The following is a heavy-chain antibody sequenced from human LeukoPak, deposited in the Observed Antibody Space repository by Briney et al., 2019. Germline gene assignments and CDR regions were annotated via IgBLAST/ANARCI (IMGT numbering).Heavy chain of an antibody. J-gene: IGHJ2*01. D-gene: IGHD6-19*01. CDR1: GGSISSNY. V-gene: IGHV4-59*01. CDR2: IYYSGST. Sequence: SETLSLTCTVSGGSISSNYWSWIRQPPGKGLEWIGYIYYSGSTNYNPSLRSRVTISVDTSKNQFSLKMSSVTAADTAVYYCARAREGSGWYEYWYFDLWGRGTLVTVSS. CDR3: ARAREGSGWYEYWYFDL.